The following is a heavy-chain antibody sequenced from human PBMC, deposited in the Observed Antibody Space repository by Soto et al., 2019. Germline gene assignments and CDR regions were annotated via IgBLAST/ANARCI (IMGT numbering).Heavy chain of an antibody. Sequence: PGGSLRLSCVASGFTFSSPWMHWVRQAPGKGLVWVSRINSDGSSTSYADSVKGRFTISRDNAKNTLYLQMNSLRAEDTAVYYCARASYSYYYYGMDVWGQGTTVTVSS. CDR2: INSDGSST. CDR1: GFTFSSPW. D-gene: IGHD5-18*01. V-gene: IGHV3-74*01. CDR3: ARASYSYYYYGMDV. J-gene: IGHJ6*02.